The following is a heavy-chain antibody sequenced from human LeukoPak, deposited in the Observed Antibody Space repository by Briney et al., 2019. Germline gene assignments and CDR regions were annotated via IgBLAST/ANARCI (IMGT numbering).Heavy chain of an antibody. Sequence: PGGSLRLSCAASGFTFSNAWMSWVRQAPGKGLEWVGRIKSKTDGGTTDYAAPVKGRFTISRDDSKNTLYLQMNSLKTEDTAVHYCTAHSSRQGYYYYYYYMDVWGKGTTVTVSS. CDR2: IKSKTDGGTT. J-gene: IGHJ6*03. CDR3: TAHSSRQGYYYYYYYMDV. V-gene: IGHV3-15*01. D-gene: IGHD1-26*01. CDR1: GFTFSNAW.